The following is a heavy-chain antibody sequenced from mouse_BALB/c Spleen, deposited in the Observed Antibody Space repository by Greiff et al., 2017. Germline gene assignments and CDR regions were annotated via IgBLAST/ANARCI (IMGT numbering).Heavy chain of an antibody. CDR3: ALNYGSSLPYAMDY. V-gene: IGHV14-3*02. Sequence: VQLQQSGAELVKPGASVKLSCTASGFNIKDTYMHWVKQRPEQGLEWIGRIDPANGNTKYDPKFQGKATITADTSSNTAYLQLSSLTSEDTAVYYCALNYGSSLPYAMDYWGQGTSVTVSS. CDR2: IDPANGNT. D-gene: IGHD1-1*01. CDR1: GFNIKDTY. J-gene: IGHJ4*01.